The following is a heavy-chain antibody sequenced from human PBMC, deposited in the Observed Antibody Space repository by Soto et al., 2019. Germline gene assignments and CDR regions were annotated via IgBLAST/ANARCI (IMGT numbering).Heavy chain of an antibody. V-gene: IGHV3-74*01. CDR2: ITNDGSST. J-gene: IGHJ2*01. Sequence: EVQLVESGGGLVQPGGSLRLSCAGSGFVFSNYWMHWVRQVPGKGLVWVSRITNDGSSTTYADSVNGRFTISRDNAKNTLYLQMNSLGAEDTAVYYCARGMQGSRYFDLWGRGTLVTVSS. CDR1: GFVFSNYW. CDR3: ARGMQGSRYFDL.